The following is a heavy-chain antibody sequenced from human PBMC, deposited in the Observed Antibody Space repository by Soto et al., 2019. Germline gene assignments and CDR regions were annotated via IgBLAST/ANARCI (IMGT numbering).Heavy chain of an antibody. CDR1: GFSFTGYY. V-gene: IGHV1-2*02. D-gene: IGHD6-13*01. CDR2: INAHSGGT. J-gene: IGHJ1*01. CDR3: AREGDSGSWPT. Sequence: VSSVKVSCKASGFSFTGYYIHWLRQAPGQGLEWMGWINAHSGGTEYAQKFQGRVTLTRDTSIATAYLTLTSLTSDDTALYYCAREGDSGSWPTWGQGTLVTVSS.